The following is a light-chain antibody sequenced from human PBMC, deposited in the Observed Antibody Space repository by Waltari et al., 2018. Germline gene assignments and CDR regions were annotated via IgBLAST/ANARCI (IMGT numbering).Light chain of an antibody. V-gene: IGKV1-12*01. Sequence: DIQMTQSPSSVSASVGDRITITCRASQDVGRWLAWYQQKPGKAPQLLIFAASNLHTGVPSRFSGSGHGPDFPLSISSLQPEDFATYFCQQANSFPYTFGLGTKLE. J-gene: IGKJ2*01. CDR2: AAS. CDR3: QQANSFPYT. CDR1: QDVGRW.